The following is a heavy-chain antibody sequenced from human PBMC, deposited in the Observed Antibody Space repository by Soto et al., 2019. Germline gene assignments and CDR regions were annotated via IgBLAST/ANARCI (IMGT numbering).Heavy chain of an antibody. D-gene: IGHD2-2*01. CDR3: ARGLVVPAGIRYYYYGMGV. V-gene: IGHV1-69*06. CDR2: IIPIFNTA. CDR1: RGTFSNYA. J-gene: IGHJ6*02. Sequence: SVKVSCKASRGTFSNYAMSWVRQAPVQGLEWMGVIIPIFNTANYAQKFQGRFPITADKSTSTAYMELSSLRSEDTAVYYCARGLVVPAGIRYYYYGMGVWGQGTTVTVSS.